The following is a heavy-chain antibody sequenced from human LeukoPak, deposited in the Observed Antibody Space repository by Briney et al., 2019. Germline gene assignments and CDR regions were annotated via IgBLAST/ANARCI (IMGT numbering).Heavy chain of an antibody. V-gene: IGHV1-8*01. CDR1: GYTFTSYD. Sequence: ASVKVSCKASGYTFTSYDINWVRQATGQGLEWMGWMSPSSSNTGYVQKFQGRVSMTWDTSISTAYMELANLKSEDTAVYYCARGITAGFDYWGQGTLVTVSS. J-gene: IGHJ4*02. D-gene: IGHD6-13*01. CDR2: MSPSSSNT. CDR3: ARGITAGFDY.